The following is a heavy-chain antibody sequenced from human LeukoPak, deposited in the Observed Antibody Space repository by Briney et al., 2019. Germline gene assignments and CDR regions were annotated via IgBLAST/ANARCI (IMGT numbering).Heavy chain of an antibody. V-gene: IGHV5-51*01. CDR1: GYSLINRW. CDR2: IYPGNADA. D-gene: IGHD3-22*01. Sequence: GESLKISCKASGYSLINRWIGWVRQMPGKGLDWMGIIYPGNADATYSPSFQGQVTISADKSTTTVYLQWSSLKASDTAMYYCARQGSYDNSGYSFDYWGQGTLVTVSS. J-gene: IGHJ4*02. CDR3: ARQGSYDNSGYSFDY.